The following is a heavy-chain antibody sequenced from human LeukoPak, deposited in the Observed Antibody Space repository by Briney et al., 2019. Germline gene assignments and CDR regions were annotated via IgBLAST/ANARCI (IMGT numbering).Heavy chain of an antibody. CDR3: ARDPGIAVAGDYYYGMDV. J-gene: IGHJ6*02. CDR2: IWYDGSNK. Sequence: GGSLRLSCAPSAFTFSSYGMHCVRQAAGKWLGWVAVIWYDGSNKNYADSVKGRFTISRDNSKNTLYLQMNSLRAEDTAVYYCARDPGIAVAGDYYYGMDVWGQGTTVTVSS. D-gene: IGHD6-19*01. V-gene: IGHV3-33*01. CDR1: AFTFSSYG.